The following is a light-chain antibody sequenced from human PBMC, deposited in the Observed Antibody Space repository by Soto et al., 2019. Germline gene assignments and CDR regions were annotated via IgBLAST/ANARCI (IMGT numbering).Light chain of an antibody. CDR1: KLGNKY. V-gene: IGLV3-1*01. J-gene: IGLJ1*01. CDR3: LAWDTSTEV. Sequence: SYELTQPPSVSVSPGQTASITCSGDKLGNKYASWYQQKPGQSPVLVIYQDNKRPSGIPERFSGSNSGNTATLTISGTQAMDEADYYCLAWDTSTEVFGTGTKLTVL. CDR2: QDN.